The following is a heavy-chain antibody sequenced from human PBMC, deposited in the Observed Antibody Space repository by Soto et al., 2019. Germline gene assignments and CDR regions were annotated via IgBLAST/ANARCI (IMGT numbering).Heavy chain of an antibody. Sequence: PSETLSLTCTVSGASVGSSYWSWIRQPPGKGLEWIGEINHSGSTNYNPSLKSRVTISVDTSKNQFSLKLSSVTAADTAVYHCARARDVVVPAANGFDPWGQGTLVTVSS. CDR3: ARARDVVVPAANGFDP. D-gene: IGHD2-2*01. CDR1: GASVGSSY. V-gene: IGHV4-34*01. CDR2: INHSGST. J-gene: IGHJ5*02.